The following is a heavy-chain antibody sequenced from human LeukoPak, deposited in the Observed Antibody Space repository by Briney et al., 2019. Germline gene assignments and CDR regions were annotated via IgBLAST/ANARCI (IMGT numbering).Heavy chain of an antibody. V-gene: IGHV3-30*02. CDR2: IRYDGSNK. D-gene: IGHD3-22*01. CDR3: AKDFFPNYYDSSGCLDY. Sequence: GGSLRLSCAASGFTFSSYGMHWVRQAPGKGLEWVVFIRYDGSNKYYADSVKGRFTISRDNSKNTLYLQMNSLRAEDTAVYYCAKDFFPNYYDSSGCLDYWGQGTLVTVSS. CDR1: GFTFSSYG. J-gene: IGHJ4*02.